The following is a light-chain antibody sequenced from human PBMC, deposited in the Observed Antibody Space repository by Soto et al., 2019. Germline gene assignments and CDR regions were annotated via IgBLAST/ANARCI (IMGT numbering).Light chain of an antibody. Sequence: QSVLTQPRSVSGSPGQSVTISCTGTSSDVGGYNYVSWYQQHPGKAPKLMIYDVTKRPSGVPDRFSGSKSGNTASLTISGLQAEDEADYYCCSYAGSYTLFGGGPRSPS. CDR3: CSYAGSYTL. CDR2: DVT. V-gene: IGLV2-11*01. J-gene: IGLJ2*01. CDR1: SSDVGGYNY.